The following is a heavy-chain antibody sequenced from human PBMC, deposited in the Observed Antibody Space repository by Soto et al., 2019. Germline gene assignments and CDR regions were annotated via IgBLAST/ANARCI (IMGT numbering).Heavy chain of an antibody. J-gene: IGHJ3*01. Sequence: QVTLKESGPVLVKPTETLTLTCTVSGFSLSNPTMGVSWIRQPPGKALEWLAHIYSNDEKSYSTSLKNRLSIAKDTSKSQVVLTLTNVDPVGTATYYCSRFGGRGYDAAFDGWGPGTMVTVS. CDR2: IYSNDEK. V-gene: IGHV2-26*01. CDR3: SRFGGRGYDAAFDG. CDR1: GFSLSNPTMG. D-gene: IGHD5-12*01.